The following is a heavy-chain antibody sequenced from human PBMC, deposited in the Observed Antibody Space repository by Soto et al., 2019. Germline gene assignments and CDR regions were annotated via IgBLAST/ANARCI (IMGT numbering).Heavy chain of an antibody. CDR1: GFTFSSYN. CDR3: ASNGNFYDSGGSRDY. V-gene: IGHV3-21*01. D-gene: IGHD3-22*01. J-gene: IGHJ4*02. Sequence: EVQLVESGGDVVKAGGSLRLSCVGSGFTFSSYNMHWVRQAPGKGLEWVSSISASSTYIHYADSVKGRFTISRDNANNALYLHMNRRRAADTAVYYCASNGNFYDSGGSRDYWGQGTLFTFSS. CDR2: ISASSTYI.